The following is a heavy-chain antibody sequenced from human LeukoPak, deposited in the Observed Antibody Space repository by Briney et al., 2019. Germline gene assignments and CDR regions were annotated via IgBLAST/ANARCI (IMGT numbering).Heavy chain of an antibody. CDR2: IKQDGSEK. CDR1: GFTFSSYW. J-gene: IGHJ6*03. V-gene: IGHV3-7*01. CDR3: ARPIEPSATGTIYHNYYYMDV. D-gene: IGHD1-1*01. Sequence: QPGGSLRLSCAASGFTFSSYWMSWVRQAPGKGLEWVANIKQDGSEKYYVDSVKGRFTISRDNAKNSLYLQMNSLRAEDTAVYYCARPIEPSATGTIYHNYYYMDVWGKGTTVTVSS.